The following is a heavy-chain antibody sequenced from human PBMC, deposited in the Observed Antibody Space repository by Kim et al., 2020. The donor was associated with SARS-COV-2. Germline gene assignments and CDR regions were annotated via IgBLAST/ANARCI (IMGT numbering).Heavy chain of an antibody. CDR1: GFTFSSYS. Sequence: GGSLRLSCAASGFTFSSYSMHWVRQAPGKGLVWVSRINSSSSNIYYADSVKGRFTISRDNAKNSLYLQMNSLRAEDTAVYYCARDRIEGRPEFPDYYY. CDR2: INSSSSNI. CDR3: ARDRIEGRPEFPDYYY. V-gene: IGHV3-21*01. D-gene: IGHD2-15*01. J-gene: IGHJ6*01.